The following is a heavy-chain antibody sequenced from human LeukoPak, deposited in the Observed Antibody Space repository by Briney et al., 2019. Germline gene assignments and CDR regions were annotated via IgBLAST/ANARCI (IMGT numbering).Heavy chain of an antibody. V-gene: IGHV3-48*02. Sequence: GGSLRLSCAASGFASSTYTLNWVRQAPGKGLEWLSYISAGGGTIYYADSVKGRFTVSRDNAKNSLYLQMNSLRDEDTAVYYCARGSYFDYWGQGTLVTVSS. J-gene: IGHJ4*02. CDR2: ISAGGGTI. CDR1: GFASSTYT. CDR3: ARGSYFDY.